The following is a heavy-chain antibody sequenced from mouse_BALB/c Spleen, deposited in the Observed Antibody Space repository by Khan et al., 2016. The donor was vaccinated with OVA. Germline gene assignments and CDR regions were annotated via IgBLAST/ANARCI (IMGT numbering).Heavy chain of an antibody. D-gene: IGHD2-10*01. CDR1: GFSLNGYG. V-gene: IGHV2-6-7*01. CDR2: IWGDGRP. Sequence: VELVESGPGLVAPSQSLSITCTVSGFSLNGYGVNWVRQPPGKGLEGWGMIWGDGRPDYNSALKSRLSISKDKAKSQVFLKRNSLQTDDTAIYYCARAYYGNYREAMDYWGQGTSVTVSS. J-gene: IGHJ4*01. CDR3: ARAYYGNYREAMDY.